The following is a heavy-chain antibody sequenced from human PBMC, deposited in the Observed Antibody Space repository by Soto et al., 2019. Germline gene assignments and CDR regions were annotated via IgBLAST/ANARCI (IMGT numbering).Heavy chain of an antibody. CDR3: ARDSRSGYYLEY. V-gene: IGHV4-30-2*01. Sequence: QLQLQESGSGMAKPSQTLSLTCAVSGDSMSSGGYSWNWIRQPPGKGLEWIGNTYYSGGTDYNPSLKTRVTITVDRSNNHVSLNLRSVTAADTAVYYCARDSRSGYYLEYWGQGTLVTVSS. J-gene: IGHJ4*02. CDR1: GDSMSSGGYS. D-gene: IGHD3-22*01. CDR2: TYYSGGT.